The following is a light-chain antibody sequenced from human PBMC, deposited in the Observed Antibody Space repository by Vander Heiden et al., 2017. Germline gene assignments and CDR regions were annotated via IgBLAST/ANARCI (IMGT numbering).Light chain of an antibody. CDR3: QQLNSYRRT. CDR2: TAS. Sequence: DIQLTQSPSFLSASAGDRVTITCRASQGISGSLAWYQQRPGKAPKLLIHTASTLQSGVPSRFSGSGSGTEFTLTISSLHPEDFATYYCQQLNSYRRTFGHGTKVDIK. V-gene: IGKV1-9*01. J-gene: IGKJ3*01. CDR1: QGISGS.